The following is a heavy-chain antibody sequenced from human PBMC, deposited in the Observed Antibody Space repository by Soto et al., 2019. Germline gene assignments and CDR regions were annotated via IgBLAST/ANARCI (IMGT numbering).Heavy chain of an antibody. CDR3: AREGFGVFSVAYFDY. CDR2: INTDGSST. D-gene: IGHD3-3*01. Sequence: EVQLVESGGGLVQPGGSLRLSCAASGFSFSSKWMHWVRHAPGKGLVWVSRINTDGSSTSHAEFVKGRFTISRDNAKNTLYLQMNRLRTEDTAVYYCAREGFGVFSVAYFDYWGHGTLVTVSS. CDR1: GFSFSSKW. V-gene: IGHV3-74*01. J-gene: IGHJ4*01.